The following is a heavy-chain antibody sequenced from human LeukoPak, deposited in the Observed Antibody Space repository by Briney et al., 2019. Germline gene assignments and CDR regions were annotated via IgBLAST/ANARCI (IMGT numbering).Heavy chain of an antibody. CDR3: ARDTSGIRDDAFDI. V-gene: IGHV3-66*02. D-gene: IGHD5-18*01. CDR1: GFTVSSNY. Sequence: GGSLRLSCAASGFTVSSNYMSWVRQAPGKGLEWVSVVYSGGSTYYADSVKGRFTISRDNSKNTLYLQMNSLRAEDTAVYYCARDTSGIRDDAFDIWGQGTMVTVSS. J-gene: IGHJ3*02. CDR2: VYSGGST.